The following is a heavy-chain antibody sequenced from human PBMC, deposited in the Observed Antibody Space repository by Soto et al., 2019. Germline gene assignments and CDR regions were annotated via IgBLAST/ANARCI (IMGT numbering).Heavy chain of an antibody. CDR3: ARAAFYYDAGGSYQGYYFDY. Sequence: SGPTLVNPTQTLTLTCAFSGFSLSTDGMCVSWIRQPPGKALEWLALIDWEDDKYYNASLKTRLTISKDTSKSQVVLTMTNMDPEDTASYYCARAAFYYDAGGSYQGYYFDYRGQGTLVTVSS. V-gene: IGHV2-70*01. CDR1: GFSLSTDGMC. CDR2: IDWEDDK. J-gene: IGHJ4*02. D-gene: IGHD3-22*01.